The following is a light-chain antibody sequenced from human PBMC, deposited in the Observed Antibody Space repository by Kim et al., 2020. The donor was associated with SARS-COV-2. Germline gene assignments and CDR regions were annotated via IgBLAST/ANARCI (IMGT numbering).Light chain of an antibody. CDR3: QQSYSTPWLT. CDR2: AAS. V-gene: IGKV1-39*01. Sequence: SGGDRVTIACPASQSIGTRLNWYQDRPRRAPKLLSYAASSLQSGVPSRFSGTVSGTDFTLSVSSLQPEDFATYYCQQSYSTPWLTFGGGTKVDIK. J-gene: IGKJ4*01. CDR1: QSIGTR.